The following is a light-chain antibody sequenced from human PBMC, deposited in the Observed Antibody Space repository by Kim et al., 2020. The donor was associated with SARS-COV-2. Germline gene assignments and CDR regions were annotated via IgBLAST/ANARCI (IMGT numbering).Light chain of an antibody. CDR1: QSISSW. CDR2: KAS. CDR3: QHYITYSWT. J-gene: IGKJ1*01. Sequence: DIQMTQSPTTLSASIGDRVTITCRASQSISSWLAWYQQKPGKAPKVLIYKASTLETGVPSRFSGSGSGTEFTLTISSLQPDDFATYYCQHYITYSWTFGQGTKVGIK. V-gene: IGKV1-5*03.